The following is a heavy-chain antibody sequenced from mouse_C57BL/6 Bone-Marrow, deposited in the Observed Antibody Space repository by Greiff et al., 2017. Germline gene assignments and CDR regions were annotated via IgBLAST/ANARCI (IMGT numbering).Heavy chain of an antibody. CDR3: ARLEFDGSSGDWYLVG. Sequence: QVQLQQSGPELVKPGASVKLSCKASGYTFTSYDINWVKQRPGQGLEWIGLIYPRDGSTKYNEKFKGQATLTVDTSSSTAYMERHSLTSEDSAVLCGARLEFDGSSGDWYLVGWGTGTTVTDSS. D-gene: IGHD1-1*01. V-gene: IGHV1-85*01. J-gene: IGHJ1*03. CDR2: IYPRDGST. CDR1: GYTFTSYD.